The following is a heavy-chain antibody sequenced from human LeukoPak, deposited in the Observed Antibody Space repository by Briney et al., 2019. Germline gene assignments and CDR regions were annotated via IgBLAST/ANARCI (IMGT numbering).Heavy chain of an antibody. V-gene: IGHV4-4*07. Sequence: PSETLSLTCTVSGGSISSYYWSWIRQPAGKGLEWIGRIYTSGSTNYNPSLKSRVTMSVDTSKNQFSLKLSSVTAADTAVYYCARHTAIRPYYYYYYMDVWGKGTRSPSP. CDR3: ARHTAIRPYYYYYYMDV. J-gene: IGHJ6*03. CDR1: GGSISSYY. D-gene: IGHD5-18*01. CDR2: IYTSGST.